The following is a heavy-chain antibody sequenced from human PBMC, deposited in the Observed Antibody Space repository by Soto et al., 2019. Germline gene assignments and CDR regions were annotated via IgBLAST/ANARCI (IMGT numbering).Heavy chain of an antibody. V-gene: IGHV3-30*18. D-gene: IGHD6-13*01. CDR2: ISYDGSNT. CDR3: AKGVYSTDYYCMDV. CDR1: GFTFSSFG. J-gene: IGHJ6*02. Sequence: QVQLVESGGGVVQPGRSLRLSCAASGFTFSSFGMHWVRHAPGKGLEWVALISYDGSNTYYADSVKGRFTISRDNSKNTLYVQMNSLRADDTAVYYCAKGVYSTDYYCMDVWGPGTTVTGSS.